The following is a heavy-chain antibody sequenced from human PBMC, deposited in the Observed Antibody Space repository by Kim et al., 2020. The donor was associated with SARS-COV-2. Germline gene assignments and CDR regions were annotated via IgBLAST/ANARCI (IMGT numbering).Heavy chain of an antibody. CDR3: AGQGSIYSGSDYALDY. Sequence: SETLSLTCTVSGGSISSYYWSWIRQPPGKGLEWIGDIYYSGSTNYNPSLKSRVTISVDTSKNQFSLKLSSVTAADTAVYYCAGQGSIYSGSDYALDYRGRGHLDSVS. CDR1: GGSISSYY. J-gene: IGHJ4*02. D-gene: IGHD1-26*01. V-gene: IGHV4-59*01. CDR2: IYYSGST.